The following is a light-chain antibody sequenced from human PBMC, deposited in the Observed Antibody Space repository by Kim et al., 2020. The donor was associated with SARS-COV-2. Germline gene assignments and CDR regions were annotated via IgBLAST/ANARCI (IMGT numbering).Light chain of an antibody. CDR3: QQSYASPFT. Sequence: ASVGDRATFSCRASQSISSSLNWYQQKPGKAPQLLIYAASNLQGGVPSRFSGSGSGTDFTLTISSLQPEDFATYHCQQSYASPFTFGPGTKVDIK. J-gene: IGKJ3*01. V-gene: IGKV1-39*01. CDR1: QSISSS. CDR2: AAS.